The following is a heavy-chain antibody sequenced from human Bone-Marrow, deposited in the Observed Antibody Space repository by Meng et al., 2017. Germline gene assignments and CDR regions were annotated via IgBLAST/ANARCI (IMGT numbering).Heavy chain of an antibody. J-gene: IGHJ1*01. V-gene: IGHV3-30*04. CDR1: GFVVSRYA. Sequence: GFVVSRYAMHWVRQAPGKGLEWVAVISYEGSEKYYADSVKGRFTISRDSSTSTLYLQMNSLRAEDTAVYYCAKDPRVGASAAEYFQHWGQGTLVTVSS. D-gene: IGHD1-26*01. CDR2: ISYEGSEK. CDR3: AKDPRVGASAAEYFQH.